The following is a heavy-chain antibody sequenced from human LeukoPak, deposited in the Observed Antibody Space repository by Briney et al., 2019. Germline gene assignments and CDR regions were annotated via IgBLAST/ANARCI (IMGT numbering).Heavy chain of an antibody. CDR1: GFTFSSYS. D-gene: IGHD6-19*01. J-gene: IGHJ4*02. Sequence: GGSLRLSCAASGFTFSSYSMNWVRQAPGKGLEWISYISSSSTTIYYADSVKGRFTISRDNAKNSLYLQMNSLRDEDTAVYYCARALAVAGHFDYWGQGTLVTVSS. V-gene: IGHV3-48*02. CDR2: ISSSSTTI. CDR3: ARALAVAGHFDY.